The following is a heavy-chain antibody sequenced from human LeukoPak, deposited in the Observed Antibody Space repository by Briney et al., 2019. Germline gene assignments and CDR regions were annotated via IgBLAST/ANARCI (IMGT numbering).Heavy chain of an antibody. CDR3: AKDRGDYDFWSGYYPFDY. CDR1: GFTFSSYA. D-gene: IGHD3-3*01. Sequence: TGGSLRLSCAASGFTFSSYAMSWVRQAPGKGLEWVSAISGSGGSTYYADSVKGRFTISRDNSKNTLYLQMNSLRAEDTAVYYCAKDRGDYDFWSGYYPFDYWGQGTLVTVSS. J-gene: IGHJ4*02. V-gene: IGHV3-23*01. CDR2: ISGSGGST.